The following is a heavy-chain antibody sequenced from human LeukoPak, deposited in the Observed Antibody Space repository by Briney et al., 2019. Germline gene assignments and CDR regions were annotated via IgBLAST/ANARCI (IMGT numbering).Heavy chain of an antibody. J-gene: IGHJ4*02. CDR2: IRHDGSYK. CDR3: AKSPWNGKFRAYFDY. CDR1: GFTFTSYG. Sequence: TGGSLRLSCVVSGFTFTSYGVHWVRQAPGKGLEWVAFIRHDGSYKDYADSVKGRFTISRDNSKNTLYLRMNSLRAEDTAVYYCAKSPWNGKFRAYFDYWGQGTLVTVSS. V-gene: IGHV3-30*02. D-gene: IGHD1-1*01.